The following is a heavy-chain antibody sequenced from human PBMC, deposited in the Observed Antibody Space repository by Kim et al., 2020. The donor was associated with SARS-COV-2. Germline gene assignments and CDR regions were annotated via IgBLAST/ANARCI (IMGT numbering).Heavy chain of an antibody. D-gene: IGHD5-12*01. Sequence: SETLSLTCTVSGGSISSYYWSWIRQPPGKGLEWIGYIYYSGSTNYNPSLKSRVTISVDTSKNQFSLKLSSVTAADTAVYYCARHDWDGYNPRWGAFDIWGQGTMVTVSS. CDR1: GGSISSYY. V-gene: IGHV4-59*08. CDR2: IYYSGST. J-gene: IGHJ3*02. CDR3: ARHDWDGYNPRWGAFDI.